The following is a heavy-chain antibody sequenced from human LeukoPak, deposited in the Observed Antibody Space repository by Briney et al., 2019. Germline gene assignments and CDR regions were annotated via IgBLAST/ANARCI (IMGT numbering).Heavy chain of an antibody. V-gene: IGHV3-48*01. CDR2: ISDGSSTI. J-gene: IGHJ3*02. CDR1: GFPFNNYN. CDR3: ARDTLDAFDI. Sequence: GSLKLSCAASGFPFNNYNLNWVRQAPGKGLEWVSYISDGSSTIYYADSVKGRFTISRDNSKNTLYLQMNSLRAEDTAVYYCARDTLDAFDIWGQGTMVTVSS.